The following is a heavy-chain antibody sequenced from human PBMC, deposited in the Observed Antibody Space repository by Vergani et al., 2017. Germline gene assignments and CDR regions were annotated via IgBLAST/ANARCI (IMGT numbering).Heavy chain of an antibody. CDR1: GFTFDDYA. CDR2: ISWDGGST. V-gene: IGHV3-43D*04. CDR3: AKARGQPNYFDY. Sequence: EVQLVESGGVVVQPGGSLRLSCAASGFTFDDYAMHWVRPAPGKGLEWVSLISWDGGSTYYADSVTGRFTISRDNSKNSLYLQMNSLRAEDTALYYCAKARGQPNYFDYWGQGTLVTVSS. J-gene: IGHJ4*02. D-gene: IGHD2-2*01.